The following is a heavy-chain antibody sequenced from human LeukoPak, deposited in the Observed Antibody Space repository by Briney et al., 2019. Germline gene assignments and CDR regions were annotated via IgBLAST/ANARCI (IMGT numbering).Heavy chain of an antibody. D-gene: IGHD1-26*01. Sequence: ASVKVSCKASGYTFTGYYMHWVRQAPGQGLEWMGWINPNSGGTNYAQKFQGRVTMTRDTSISTAYMELSRLRSEDTAVYYCARDESGWEWPTPYYYYYYMDVWGKGTTVTVSS. CDR2: INPNSGGT. V-gene: IGHV1-2*02. CDR1: GYTFTGYY. J-gene: IGHJ6*03. CDR3: ARDESGWEWPTPYYYYYYMDV.